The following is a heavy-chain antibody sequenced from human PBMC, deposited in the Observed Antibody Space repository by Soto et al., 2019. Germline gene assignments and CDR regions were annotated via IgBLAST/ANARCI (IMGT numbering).Heavy chain of an antibody. J-gene: IGHJ2*01. D-gene: IGHD2-2*01. CDR2: IYYSGST. Sequence: QVQLQESGPGLVKPSQTLSLTCTVSGGSISSGDYYWSWIRQPPGKGLEWIGYIYYSGSTYYNPSLKSRATISVDTSKNQFSLKLSAVTAADTAVYYCARGKGGYCSSTSCYGNWYFDLWVRGTLVTVSS. V-gene: IGHV4-30-4*01. CDR3: ARGKGGYCSSTSCYGNWYFDL. CDR1: GGSISSGDYY.